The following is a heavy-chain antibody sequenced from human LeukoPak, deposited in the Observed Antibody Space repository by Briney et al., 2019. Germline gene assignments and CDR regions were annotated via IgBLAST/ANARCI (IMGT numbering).Heavy chain of an antibody. CDR3: ARGLKSQLVRKVGYYYYGMDV. D-gene: IGHD6-6*01. CDR1: GGSISSYY. V-gene: IGHV4-59*01. CDR2: IYYSGST. J-gene: IGHJ6*02. Sequence: SETLSLTCTVSGGSISSYYWSWIRQPPGKGLEWIGYIYYSGSTNYNPSLKSRVTISVDTSKNQFSLKLSSVTAADTAVYYCARGLKSQLVRKVGYYYYGMDVWGQGTTVTVSS.